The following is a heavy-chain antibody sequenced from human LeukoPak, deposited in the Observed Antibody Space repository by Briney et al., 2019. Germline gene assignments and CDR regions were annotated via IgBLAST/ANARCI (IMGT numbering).Heavy chain of an antibody. V-gene: IGHV4-59*08. Sequence: SETLSLTSTVSGGSISSYYWSWIRQPPGKGLEWIGYIYYSGSTNYNPSLKSRVTISVDTSKNQFSLKLSSVTAADTAVYYCARLTNLVVVRAFDIWGQGTMVTVSS. CDR2: IYYSGST. J-gene: IGHJ3*02. CDR3: ARLTNLVVVRAFDI. CDR1: GGSISSYY. D-gene: IGHD2-15*01.